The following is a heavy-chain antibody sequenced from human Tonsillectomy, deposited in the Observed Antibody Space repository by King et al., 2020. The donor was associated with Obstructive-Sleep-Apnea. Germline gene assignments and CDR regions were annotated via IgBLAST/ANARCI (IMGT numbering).Heavy chain of an antibody. J-gene: IGHJ4*02. Sequence: VQLVESGGGLVKPGGSLRLSFAASGFTFRDYYMSWLRQAAGRGLEWVSYICSSSSYTKYADSVKGRFTISRDNAKNSLYLQMNSLRAEDTAVYYCAIGLDYYGSGSYGYWGQGTLVTVSS. CDR3: AIGLDYYGSGSYGY. CDR2: ICSSSSYT. D-gene: IGHD3-10*01. V-gene: IGHV3-11*06. CDR1: GFTFRDYY.